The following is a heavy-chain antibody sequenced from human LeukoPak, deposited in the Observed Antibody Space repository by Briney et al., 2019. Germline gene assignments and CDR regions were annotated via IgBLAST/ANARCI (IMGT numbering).Heavy chain of an antibody. CDR2: INPNSGGT. J-gene: IGHJ5*02. CDR3: ASRRITMVRGVIPKQYNWFDP. CDR1: GYTFTGYY. Sequence: ASVKVSCKAFGYTFTGYYMHWVRQAPGQGLEWMGRINPNSGGTNYAQKFQGRVTMTRDTSISTAYMELSSLRSEDTAVYYCASRRITMVRGVIPKQYNWFDPWGQGTLVTVSS. D-gene: IGHD3-10*01. V-gene: IGHV1-2*06.